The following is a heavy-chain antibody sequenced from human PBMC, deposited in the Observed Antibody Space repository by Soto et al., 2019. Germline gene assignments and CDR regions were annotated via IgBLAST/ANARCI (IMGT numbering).Heavy chain of an antibody. D-gene: IGHD3-3*01. V-gene: IGHV3-74*01. CDR3: ARLPVDTITSLDY. CDR1: GFTFSRYW. CDR2: INSDGSSI. Sequence: PGGSLRLSCATSGFTFSRYWMHWVRQVPGKGLVWVSRINSDGSSISYSDSVKGRFTISRDNAKNTLYLQMSSLRVEGTAVYYCARLPVDTITSLDYWGQGTLVTVSS. J-gene: IGHJ4*02.